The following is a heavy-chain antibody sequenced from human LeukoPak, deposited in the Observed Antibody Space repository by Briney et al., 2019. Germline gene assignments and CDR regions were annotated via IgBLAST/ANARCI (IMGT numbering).Heavy chain of an antibody. J-gene: IGHJ4*02. CDR3: AREEYDSSGYYVDY. D-gene: IGHD3-22*01. Sequence: GASVKVSCKASGGTFSSYAISWVRQAPGQGLEWMGRIIPILGIANYAQKFQGRVTITADKSTSTAYMELSSLRSEDTAVYYCAREEYDSSGYYVDYWGQGTLVTVSP. CDR1: GGTFSSYA. CDR2: IIPILGIA. V-gene: IGHV1-69*04.